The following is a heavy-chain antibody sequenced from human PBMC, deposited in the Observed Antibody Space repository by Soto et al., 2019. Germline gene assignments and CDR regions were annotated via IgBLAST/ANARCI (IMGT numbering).Heavy chain of an antibody. CDR1: GFTFDDYG. V-gene: IGHV3-20*04. D-gene: IGHD1-26*01. CDR2: INWNGIST. Sequence: GGSLRLSCIASGFTFDDYGMSWVRQVAGSGLEWVSNINWNGISTDYADSVRGRFTISRDNAKNSLYLQMSSLRAEDTALYYCARELSGGYLNFDYWGQGALVTVSS. J-gene: IGHJ4*02. CDR3: ARELSGGYLNFDY.